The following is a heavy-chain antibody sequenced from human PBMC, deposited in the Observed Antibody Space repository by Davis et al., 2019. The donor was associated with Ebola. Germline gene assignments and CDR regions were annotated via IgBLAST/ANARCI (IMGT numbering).Heavy chain of an antibody. J-gene: IGHJ5*02. CDR3: ARDNFGGGVVMFERWFDP. V-gene: IGHV4-59*11. CDR2: IYYSGST. D-gene: IGHD3-3*01. Sequence: SETLSLTCTVSGGSINSHYWSWIWQPPGKGLEWIGYIYYSGSTYYNPSLKSRVTISVDTSKNQFSLKLSSVTAADTAVYYCARDNFGGGVVMFERWFDPWGQGTLVTVSS. CDR1: GGSINSHY.